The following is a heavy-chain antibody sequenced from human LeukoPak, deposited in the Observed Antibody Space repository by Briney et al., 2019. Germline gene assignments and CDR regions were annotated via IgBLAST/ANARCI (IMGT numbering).Heavy chain of an antibody. J-gene: IGHJ6*03. CDR1: GYTFTSYG. CDR2: ISAYIGKA. D-gene: IGHD3-3*01. Sequence: GASVKVSCKASGYTFTSYGISRVRQAPGQGLEWMGWISAYIGKANYAQKLQGRVTMTTDKSTSTAYMELRSLRSDDTAVYYCARGAVTLEWLFSYYYYYYYMDVWGKGTTVTVSS. CDR3: ARGAVTLEWLFSYYYYYYYMDV. V-gene: IGHV1-18*01.